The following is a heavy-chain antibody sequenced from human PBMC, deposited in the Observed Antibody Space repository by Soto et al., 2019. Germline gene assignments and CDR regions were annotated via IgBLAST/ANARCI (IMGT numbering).Heavy chain of an antibody. D-gene: IGHD3-22*01. Sequence: SETLSLTCTVSGGSISSYYWSWIRQPPGKGLEWIGYIYYSGSTNYNPSLKSRVTISVDTSKNQFSLKLSSVTAADTAVYYCARVLGYYDSSGYYHAYFDYPAQRTPVTVSA. CDR2: IYYSGST. CDR1: GGSISSYY. J-gene: IGHJ4*01. V-gene: IGHV4-59*01. CDR3: ARVLGYYDSSGYYHAYFDY.